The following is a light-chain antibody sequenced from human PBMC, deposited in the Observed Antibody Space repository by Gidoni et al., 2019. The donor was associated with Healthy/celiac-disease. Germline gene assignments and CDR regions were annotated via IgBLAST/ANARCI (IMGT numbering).Light chain of an antibody. CDR2: AAS. CDR1: QGSSNY. Sequence: DIKMTQSPSSLSASVGDRVTITCRASQGSSNYLAWYQQKPGKVPKLLIYAASTLQSGVPSRFSGSGSGTDFTLTISSLQPEDVATYYCQKYNSAPRTFGQGTKVEIK. V-gene: IGKV1-27*01. CDR3: QKYNSAPRT. J-gene: IGKJ1*01.